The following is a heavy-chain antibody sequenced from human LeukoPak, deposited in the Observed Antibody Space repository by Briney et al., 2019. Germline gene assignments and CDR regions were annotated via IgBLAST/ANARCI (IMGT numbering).Heavy chain of an antibody. D-gene: IGHD3-10*01. J-gene: IGHJ4*02. CDR3: ARDQYYGSGSYR. Sequence: SETLSLTCTVSGGSISSSSYYWGWIRQPPGKGLEWIGYIYYSGSTNYNPSLKSRVTISVDTSKNQFSLKLSSVTAADTAVYYCARDQYYGSGSYRWGQGTLVTVSS. V-gene: IGHV4-61*05. CDR1: GGSISSSSYY. CDR2: IYYSGST.